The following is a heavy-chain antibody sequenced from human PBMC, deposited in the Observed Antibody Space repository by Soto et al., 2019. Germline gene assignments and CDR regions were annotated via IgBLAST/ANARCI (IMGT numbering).Heavy chain of an antibody. CDR1: GDSVSSNSAA. CDR3: ARTVGWLDP. Sequence: QTLSLTCSISGDSVSSNSAAWNWIRQSPSRGLEWLGRTYYRSKWYKEYAASVKSRITINPDTSKNQFSLQLNSVSPEDTAVYYCARTVGWLDPWGQGTLVTVSS. CDR2: TYYRSKWYK. D-gene: IGHD2-15*01. V-gene: IGHV6-1*01. J-gene: IGHJ5*02.